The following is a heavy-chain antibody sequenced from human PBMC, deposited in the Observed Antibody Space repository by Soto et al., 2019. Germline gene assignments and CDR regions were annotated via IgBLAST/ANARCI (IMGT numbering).Heavy chain of an antibody. CDR1: GFTFSSYA. Sequence: QVQLVESGGGVVQPGRSLRLSCAASGFTFSSYAMHWVRQAPGKGLEWVAVISYDGSNKYYADSVKGRFTISRDNSKNTLYLQMNSLRAEDTAVYYCARDYYDSSAYWNRFGMDVWGQGTTVTVSS. V-gene: IGHV3-30-3*01. CDR3: ARDYYDSSAYWNRFGMDV. CDR2: ISYDGSNK. J-gene: IGHJ6*02. D-gene: IGHD3-22*01.